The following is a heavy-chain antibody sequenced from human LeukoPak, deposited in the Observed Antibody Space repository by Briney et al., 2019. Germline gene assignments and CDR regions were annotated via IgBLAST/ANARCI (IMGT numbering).Heavy chain of an antibody. D-gene: IGHD3/OR15-3a*01. CDR3: AKVGQPESAFDI. V-gene: IGHV3-23*01. CDR2: ISGSGGST. Sequence: QPGGSLRLSCAASGFIFSSHWMSWVRQAPGKGLEWVSLISGSGGSTYYADSVKGRFTISRDNSKNTLYVQMNSLRAEDTAVYHCAKVGQPESAFDIWGQGTMVTVSP. CDR1: GFIFSSHW. J-gene: IGHJ3*02.